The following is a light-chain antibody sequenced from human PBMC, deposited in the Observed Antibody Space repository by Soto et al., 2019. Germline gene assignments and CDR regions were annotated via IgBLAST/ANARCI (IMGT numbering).Light chain of an antibody. CDR1: SSDVGGYNY. CDR3: SSYTSSTTPYV. CDR2: EVS. J-gene: IGLJ1*01. Sequence: QSALTQPASVSGSPGQSITISCTGTSSDVGGYNYVSWYQQHPGKAPKLMIYEVSNRASGVSNRSSGSKSGNTASLTISGLQAEDEADYYCSSYTSSTTPYVFGTGTKVTVL. V-gene: IGLV2-14*01.